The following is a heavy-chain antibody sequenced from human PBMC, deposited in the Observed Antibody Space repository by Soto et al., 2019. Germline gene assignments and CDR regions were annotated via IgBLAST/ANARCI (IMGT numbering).Heavy chain of an antibody. Sequence: QVQLVQSGAEVKKPGASVKVSCKASGYTFTSYGISWVRQAPGQGPAWVGWISAYNGNTNYAQKLQGRVTMTTDTCTSTDYMVLRGLRSDDTAVYYCARDRGADSSGYYAKFDYWGQGTLVTVSS. CDR3: ARDRGADSSGYYAKFDY. CDR2: ISAYNGNT. CDR1: GYTFTSYG. D-gene: IGHD3-22*01. J-gene: IGHJ4*02. V-gene: IGHV1-18*01.